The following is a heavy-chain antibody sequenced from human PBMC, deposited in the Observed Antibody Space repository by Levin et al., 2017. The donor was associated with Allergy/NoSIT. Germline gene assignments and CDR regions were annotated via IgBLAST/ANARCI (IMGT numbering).Heavy chain of an antibody. CDR2: ISKSSTTI. D-gene: IGHD3-9*01. Sequence: PPGGSLRLSCAVSGFTFSNYSMNWVRQAPGKGLEWVSYISKSSTTIYYADSVMGRFTISRDNARNSLYLQMNSLRAEDTAVYYCTRDLRYFDDFDFWGQGTLVTVSS. J-gene: IGHJ4*02. CDR1: GFTFSNYS. CDR3: TRDLRYFDDFDF. V-gene: IGHV3-48*01.